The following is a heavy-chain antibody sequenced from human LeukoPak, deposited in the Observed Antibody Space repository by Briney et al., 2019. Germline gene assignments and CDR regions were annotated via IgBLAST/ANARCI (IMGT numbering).Heavy chain of an antibody. V-gene: IGHV1-18*01. CDR2: ISAYNGNT. D-gene: IGHD3-3*01. CDR3: ARVLGYDFRRSYYYMDV. CDR1: GYTFTSYG. J-gene: IGHJ6*03. Sequence: ASVKVSCKASGYTFTSYGISWVRQAPGQGLEWMGWISAYNGNTNYAQKLQGRVTMTTDTSTSTAYMELRSLRSDDTAVYYCARVLGYDFRRSYYYMDVWGKGTTVTVSS.